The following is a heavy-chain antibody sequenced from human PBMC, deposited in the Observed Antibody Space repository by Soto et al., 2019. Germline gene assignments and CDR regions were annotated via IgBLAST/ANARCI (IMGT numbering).Heavy chain of an antibody. CDR1: GFAFSSAW. Sequence: EVQLVESGGGLVKPGGSLRLSCAASGFAFSSAWMSWVRQAPGKGLEWVGRLKSEAAGGTTDYAAPVKGRFTISRDNAKNSLYLQMNSLRAEDTAVYYCARDRGYDAHDYYYNAMDVWGQGTMVTVSS. CDR2: LKSEAAGGTT. J-gene: IGHJ6*02. D-gene: IGHD2-15*01. CDR3: ARDRGYDAHDYYYNAMDV. V-gene: IGHV3-15*01.